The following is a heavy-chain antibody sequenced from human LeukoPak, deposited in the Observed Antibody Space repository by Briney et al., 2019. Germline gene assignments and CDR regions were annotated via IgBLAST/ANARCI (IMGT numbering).Heavy chain of an antibody. Sequence: KPGRSLRLSCAASGFTFSSYAMHWVRQAPGKGREWVAVISYDGSNKYYADSVKGRFTISRDNSKNTLYQQMNSLRAEDTAVYYCARFPTPISSHFDYWGQGTLVTVSS. J-gene: IGHJ4*02. V-gene: IGHV3-30*04. CDR3: ARFPTPISSHFDY. CDR1: GFTFSSYA. D-gene: IGHD6-13*01. CDR2: ISYDGSNK.